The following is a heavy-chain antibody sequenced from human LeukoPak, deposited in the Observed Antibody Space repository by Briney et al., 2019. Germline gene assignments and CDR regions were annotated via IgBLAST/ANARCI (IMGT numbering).Heavy chain of an antibody. D-gene: IGHD3-22*01. Sequence: QPGGSLRLSCAASGFTFSDYSMNWVRQAPGKGLEWLSYISSSSRTIYYADSVRGRFTVSRDNAKDSLYLQLNSLRAEDTAVYYCASPQRYYYDSSGYHYPPDWYFDLWGRGTLVTVSS. CDR2: ISSSSRTI. V-gene: IGHV3-48*01. J-gene: IGHJ2*01. CDR3: ASPQRYYYDSSGYHYPPDWYFDL. CDR1: GFTFSDYS.